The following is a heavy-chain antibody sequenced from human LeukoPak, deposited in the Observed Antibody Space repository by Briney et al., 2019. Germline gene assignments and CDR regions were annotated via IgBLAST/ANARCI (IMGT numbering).Heavy chain of an antibody. CDR3: ARHLVLEWLLYLDY. CDR2: INHSGST. D-gene: IGHD3-3*01. CDR1: GGSFSGYY. J-gene: IGHJ4*02. V-gene: IGHV4-34*01. Sequence: SETLSLTCAVYGGSFSGYYWSWIRQPPGKGLEWIGEINHSGSTNHNPSLKSRVTISVDTSKNQFSLKLSSVTAADTAVYYCARHLVLEWLLYLDYWGQGTLVTVSS.